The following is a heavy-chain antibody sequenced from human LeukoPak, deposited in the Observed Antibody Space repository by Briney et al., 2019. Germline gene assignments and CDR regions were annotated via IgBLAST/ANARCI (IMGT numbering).Heavy chain of an antibody. CDR2: IYHSGST. CDR1: GYSISSGYY. Sequence: SETLSLTYTVSGYSISSGYYWGWILQPPGKGLEWIVSIYHSGSTYYNPSLKSRVTISVDTSKNQFSLKLSSVTAADTAVYYCARDTDTMIVVVKAFDIWGQGTMVTVSS. J-gene: IGHJ3*02. V-gene: IGHV4-38-2*02. CDR3: ARDTDTMIVVVKAFDI. D-gene: IGHD3-22*01.